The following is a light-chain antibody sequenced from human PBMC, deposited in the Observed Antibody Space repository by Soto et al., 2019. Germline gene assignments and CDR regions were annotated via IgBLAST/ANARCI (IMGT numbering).Light chain of an antibody. J-gene: IGLJ2*01. CDR3: QVWDTGSDHPV. V-gene: IGLV3-21*04. CDR2: YDS. CDR1: NIGDKN. Sequence: SYELTQPPSVSVAPGQTATSTCGGTNIGDKNVHWYQQRPGQAPVLVIYYDSGRPSGISERFSGSNSANTATLTISRVEAGDEADYCCQVWDTGSDHPVFGGGTKVTVL.